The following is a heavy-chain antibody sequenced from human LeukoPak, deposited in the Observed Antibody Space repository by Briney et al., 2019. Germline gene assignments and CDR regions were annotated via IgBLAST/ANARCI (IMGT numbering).Heavy chain of an antibody. CDR3: ARADTMVHYYYYGMDV. V-gene: IGHV1-69*04. CDR2: IIPILGIA. Sequence: ASVKVSCKASGGTFSSYAISWVRQAPGQGLEWMGRIIPILGIANYAQKFQGRVTITADKSTSTAYMELSSLRSEDTAVYYCARADTMVHYYYYGMDVWGQGTTVTVSS. J-gene: IGHJ6*02. CDR1: GGTFSSYA. D-gene: IGHD3-10*01.